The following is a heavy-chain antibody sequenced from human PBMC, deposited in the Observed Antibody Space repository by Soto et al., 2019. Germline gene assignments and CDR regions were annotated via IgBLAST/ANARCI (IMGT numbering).Heavy chain of an antibody. CDR1: GFTFSSYS. D-gene: IGHD1-26*01. V-gene: IGHV3-48*02. Sequence: GGSLRLSCAASGFTFSSYSMNWVRQAPGKGLEWVSYISSSSTIYYADSVKGRFTISRDNAKNSLYLQMNSLRDEDTAVYYCARDRSGSLDLGGQGTLVTVSS. CDR2: ISSSSTI. CDR3: ARDRSGSLDL. J-gene: IGHJ4*02.